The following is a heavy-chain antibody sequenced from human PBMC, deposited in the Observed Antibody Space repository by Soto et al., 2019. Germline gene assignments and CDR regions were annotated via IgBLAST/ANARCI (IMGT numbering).Heavy chain of an antibody. V-gene: IGHV3-73*01. CDR2: IRSKANNYAT. CDR1: GFTFSASA. J-gene: IGHJ4*02. Sequence: PGGSLRLSCAASGFTFSASAMHWLRQTSGKGLEWVGRIRSKANNYATEYAASVKGRFTISRDDSKNTAYLQMNSLKTEDTAVYYCTRHTVDYWGQGTLVTV. CDR3: TRHTVDY.